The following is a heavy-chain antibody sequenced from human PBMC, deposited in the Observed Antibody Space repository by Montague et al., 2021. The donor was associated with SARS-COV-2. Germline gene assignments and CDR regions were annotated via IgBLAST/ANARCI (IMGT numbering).Heavy chain of an antibody. J-gene: IGHJ3*02. Sequence: CAISGYSVSSNTATWNWIRQSPSRGLEWLGRTYYRSKWYHDYAISLKSRITINPDTSKNQFSLQLSSVAPEDTAVFYCARTTTRMLYPENAFDIWGQGTMVTVSS. D-gene: IGHD2-15*01. V-gene: IGHV6-1*01. CDR3: ARTTTRMLYPENAFDI. CDR1: GYSVSSNTAT. CDR2: TYYRSKWYH.